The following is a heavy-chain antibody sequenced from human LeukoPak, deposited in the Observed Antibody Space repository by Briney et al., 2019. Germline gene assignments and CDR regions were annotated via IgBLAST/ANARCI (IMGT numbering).Heavy chain of an antibody. V-gene: IGHV3-21*01. CDR3: TRDDPAAAAVFGY. Sequence: GGSLRLSCAASGFSISGSAMNWVRQAPGRGLEWVSSINNVASHIYYAGSVRGRFTISRDNAKNSVYLQMNSLRPEDTAVYYCTRDDPAAAAVFGYWGQGTLVTVSS. CDR2: INNVASHI. J-gene: IGHJ4*02. CDR1: GFSISGSA. D-gene: IGHD6-13*01.